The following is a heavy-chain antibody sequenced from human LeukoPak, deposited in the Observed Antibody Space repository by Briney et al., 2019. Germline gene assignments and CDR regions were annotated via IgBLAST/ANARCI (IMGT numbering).Heavy chain of an antibody. CDR2: ISGNGDST. J-gene: IGHJ4*02. V-gene: IGHV3-23*01. Sequence: GGSLRLPCAASGFTFSSYSMNWVRQAPGKGLEWVSTISGNGDSTYYADSVKGRLTISRDNSKNTLYLQMNGLRGEDTAVYYCAKDGDFWSGHSDYWGQGTLVTVSS. D-gene: IGHD3-3*01. CDR3: AKDGDFWSGHSDY. CDR1: GFTFSSYS.